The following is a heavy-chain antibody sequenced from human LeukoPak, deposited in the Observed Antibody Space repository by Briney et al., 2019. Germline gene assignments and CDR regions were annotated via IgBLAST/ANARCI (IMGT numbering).Heavy chain of an antibody. CDR2: INPSGGST. D-gene: IGHD3-22*01. CDR3: ASRIKNYYDSSGPEYYLDY. J-gene: IGHJ4*02. Sequence: GVSVKVSCKASGYTFTSYYMHWVRQAPGQGLEWMGIINPSGGSTSYAQKFQGRVTMTRDTSTSTVYMELSSLRSEDTAVYYCASRIKNYYDSSGPEYYLDYWGQGTLVTVSS. V-gene: IGHV1-46*01. CDR1: GYTFTSYY.